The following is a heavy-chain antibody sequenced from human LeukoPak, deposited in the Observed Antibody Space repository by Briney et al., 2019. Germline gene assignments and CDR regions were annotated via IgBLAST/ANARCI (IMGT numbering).Heavy chain of an antibody. J-gene: IGHJ6*02. D-gene: IGHD4-11*01. CDR2: IYPGDSDT. CDR3: ARHRATVTTTGAYYYYGMDV. Sequence: GGSLKISCKGSGYSFTSYWIGRVRQMPGKGLEWMGIIYPGDSDTRYSPSFQGQVTISADKSISTAYLQWSSLKASDTAMYYCARHRATVTTTGAYYYYGMDVWGQGTTVTVSS. V-gene: IGHV5-51*01. CDR1: GYSFTSYW.